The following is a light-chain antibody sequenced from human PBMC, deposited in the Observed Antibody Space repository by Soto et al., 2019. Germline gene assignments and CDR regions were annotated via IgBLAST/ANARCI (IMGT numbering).Light chain of an antibody. J-gene: IGKJ2*03. CDR2: ETS. CDR3: QQYGSSLYS. V-gene: IGKV3-20*01. CDR1: QSVSSSY. Sequence: EIVLTQSPGTLSLSPGERATLSCRASQSVSSSYLAWYQQKPGQAPRLLIFETSSRATRIPDRFSCSGSGADFTLNTSRLEPEDFAVYYCQQYGSSLYSFGQGTKLEI.